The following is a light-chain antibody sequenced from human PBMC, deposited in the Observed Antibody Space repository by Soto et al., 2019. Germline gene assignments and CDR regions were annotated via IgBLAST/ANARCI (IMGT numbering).Light chain of an antibody. J-gene: IGLJ1*01. Sequence: QSVLTQRRSVSGSPGQAGTISCTGTSSDVGGYNFVSWYQQYPGKAPKFMIYDVSKRPSGVLDRFSGSKSGNTASLTISGLLAEDEADYYCCSYAGSHTFVFGTGTKVTVL. CDR2: DVS. CDR1: SSDVGGYNF. V-gene: IGLV2-11*01. CDR3: CSYAGSHTFV.